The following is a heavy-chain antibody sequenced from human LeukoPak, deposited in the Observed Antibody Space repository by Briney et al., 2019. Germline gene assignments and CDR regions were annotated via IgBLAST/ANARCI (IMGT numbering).Heavy chain of an antibody. CDR3: ASYAYYYGSGSYYNDLPFDY. CDR2: IIPILGIA. V-gene: IGHV1-69*04. J-gene: IGHJ4*02. CDR1: GGTFSSYA. Sequence: GASVKVSCKASGGTFSSYAISWVRQAPGQGLEWMGRIIPILGIANYAQKFQGRVTITADKSTSTAYMELSSLRSEDTAVYYCASYAYYYGSGSYYNDLPFDYWGQGTLVTVSS. D-gene: IGHD3-10*01.